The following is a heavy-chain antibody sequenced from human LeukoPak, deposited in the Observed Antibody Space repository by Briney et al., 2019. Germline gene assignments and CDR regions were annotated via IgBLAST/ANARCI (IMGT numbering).Heavy chain of an antibody. CDR3: ARRPGLNYYYYYMDV. CDR1: GGSISSYY. V-gene: IGHV4-59*12. CDR2: IYYSGST. D-gene: IGHD3-10*01. Sequence: SETLSLTCTVSGGSISSYYWSWIRQPPGKGLEWIGYIYYSGSTNYNPSLKSRVTISVDTSKNQFSLKLSSVTAADTAVYYCARRPGLNYYYYYMDVWGKGTTVTVSS. J-gene: IGHJ6*03.